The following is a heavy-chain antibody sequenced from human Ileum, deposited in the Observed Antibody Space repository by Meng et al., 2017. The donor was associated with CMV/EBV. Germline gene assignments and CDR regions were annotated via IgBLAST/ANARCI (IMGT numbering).Heavy chain of an antibody. CDR2: ITTSGTTK. CDR3: ARNFNGLAV. D-gene: IGHD2-8*01. J-gene: IGHJ3*01. V-gene: IGHV3-48*03. Sequence: GGSLRPSCVASGFDFSSYEVIWVRQAPGKGLEWVSYITTSGTTKTYADSMRGRFTVYRDNAQNSLYLEMISLRADDTAIYYCARNFNGLAVWGQGTMVTVSS. CDR1: GFDFSSYE.